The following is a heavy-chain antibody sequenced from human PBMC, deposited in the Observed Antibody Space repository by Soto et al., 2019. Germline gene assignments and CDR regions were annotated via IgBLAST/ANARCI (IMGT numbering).Heavy chain of an antibody. J-gene: IGHJ4*02. Sequence: GGSLRLSCAASGFTFSSYAMSWVRQAPGKGLEWVSAISGSGGSTYYADSVKGRFTISRDNSKNTLYLQMNSLRAEDTAVYYCASTIKPIQLWSQPDYWGQGTLVTVSS. CDR3: ASTIKPIQLWSQPDY. V-gene: IGHV3-23*01. D-gene: IGHD5-18*01. CDR2: ISGSGGST. CDR1: GFTFSSYA.